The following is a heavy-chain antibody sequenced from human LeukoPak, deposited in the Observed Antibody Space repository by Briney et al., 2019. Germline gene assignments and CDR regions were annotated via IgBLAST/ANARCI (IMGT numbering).Heavy chain of an antibody. CDR1: GGSISSGSYH. V-gene: IGHV4-61*02. Sequence: SETLSLTCTVSGGSISSGSYHWSWIRQPAGKGLEWIGRIYTSGSTNYNPSLKSRVTISVDTSKNQFSLKLSSVTAADTAVYYCARHARKRSPLYFDYWGQGTLVTVSS. J-gene: IGHJ4*02. CDR3: ARHARKRSPLYFDY. CDR2: IYTSGST. D-gene: IGHD2-2*01.